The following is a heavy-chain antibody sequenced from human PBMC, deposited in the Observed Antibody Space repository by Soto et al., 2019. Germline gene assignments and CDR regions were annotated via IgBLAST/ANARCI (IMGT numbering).Heavy chain of an antibody. D-gene: IGHD3-3*01. Sequence: PGGSLRLSCAACGFSFSSYAMHWVRQATGKGLEWVAVISYDGSNKYDAYSVKGLFTISRDNSKNTLYLQINSLTAEDTALYYCAGQGVTISGVVTNAFDIWGQGTMVTVSS. J-gene: IGHJ3*02. V-gene: IGHV3-30-3*01. CDR2: ISYDGSNK. CDR1: GFSFSSYA. CDR3: AGQGVTISGVVTNAFDI.